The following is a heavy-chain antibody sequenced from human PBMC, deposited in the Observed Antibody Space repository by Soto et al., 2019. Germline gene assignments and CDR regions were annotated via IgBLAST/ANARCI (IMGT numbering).Heavy chain of an antibody. D-gene: IGHD2-2*01. CDR2: ISYDGSNK. CDR3: ARLMYYCSSTSCSKIPYYYGMDV. Sequence: GGSLRLSCAASGFTFSSYAMHWVRQAPGKGLEWVAVISYDGSNKYYADSVKGRFTISRDNSKNTLYLQMNSLRAEDTAVYYCARLMYYCSSTSCSKIPYYYGMDVWGQGTTVTVSS. V-gene: IGHV3-30-3*01. CDR1: GFTFSSYA. J-gene: IGHJ6*02.